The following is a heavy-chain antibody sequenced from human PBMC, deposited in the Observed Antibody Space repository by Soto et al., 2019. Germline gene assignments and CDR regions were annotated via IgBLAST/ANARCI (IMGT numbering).Heavy chain of an antibody. Sequence: QVHLVQSGPEVRKPGTSVKVSCKASGLTFSSSAVQWVRQARGQRLEWIGWIVVGSGTTKYSQQFQDRGTRTQDRSTNTAYMELSSLRYEDTDVYYCAAPPNRDAYNYGYWGQGTLVTVSS. D-gene: IGHD5-12*01. CDR2: IVVGSGTT. CDR3: AAPPNRDAYNYGY. V-gene: IGHV1-58*01. J-gene: IGHJ4*02. CDR1: GLTFSSSA.